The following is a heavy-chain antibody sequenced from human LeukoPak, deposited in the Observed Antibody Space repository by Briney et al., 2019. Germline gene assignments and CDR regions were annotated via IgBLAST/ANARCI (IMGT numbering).Heavy chain of an antibody. V-gene: IGHV3-30*02. D-gene: IGHD1-14*01. J-gene: IGHJ5*02. CDR2: IRYDGSNK. Sequence: GGSLRLSCAASGFTFSSYGMHWVRQAPGKGLEWVAFIRYDGSNKYYADSVKGRFTISRDNSKNTLYLQMNSLRAEDTAVYYCAKSVSWWFDPGGQGTLVTVSS. CDR1: GFTFSSYG. CDR3: AKSVSWWFDP.